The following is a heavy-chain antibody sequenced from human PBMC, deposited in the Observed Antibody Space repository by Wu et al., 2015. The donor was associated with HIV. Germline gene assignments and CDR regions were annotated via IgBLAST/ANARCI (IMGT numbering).Heavy chain of an antibody. D-gene: IGHD2/OR15-2a*01. Sequence: QVQLVQSGAEVKKPGASVKVSCKASGYTFTSYGISWVRQAPGQGLEWMGWISAYNGNTNYAQKLQGRVTMTTDTSTSTAYMELRSLRSDDTAVYYCARRMGTPEXDYFHFDYVGPGEPWSTVSS. CDR3: ARRMGTPEXDYFHFDY. J-gene: IGHJ4*02. V-gene: IGHV1-18*01. CDR2: ISAYNGNT. CDR1: GYTFTSYG.